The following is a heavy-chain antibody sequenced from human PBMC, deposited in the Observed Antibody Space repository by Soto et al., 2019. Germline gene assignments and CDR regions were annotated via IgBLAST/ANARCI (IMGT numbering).Heavy chain of an antibody. J-gene: IGHJ4*02. CDR2: IYYSGST. CDR3: ASGGPAAAGSYFDY. D-gene: IGHD6-13*01. CDR1: GGSISSGGYY. V-gene: IGHV4-31*03. Sequence: SETLSLTCTVSGGSISSGGYYWSWIRQHPGKGLEWIGYIYYSGSTYYNPSLKSRVTISVDTSKNQFSLKLSSVTAADTAVYYCASGGPAAAGSYFDYWGQGTLVTVSS.